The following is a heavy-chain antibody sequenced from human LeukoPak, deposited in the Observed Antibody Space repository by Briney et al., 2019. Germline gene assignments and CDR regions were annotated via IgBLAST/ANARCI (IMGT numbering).Heavy chain of an antibody. D-gene: IGHD1-26*01. CDR3: AKNPTGSYLNYFHY. V-gene: IGHV3-23*01. CDR2: ISGSGDSI. Sequence: GGSLRLSCLVSGFTFGSYGMTWVRQAPGKGLECVSGISGSGDSIYSADSVKGRFTISRDNSKNTLYLQMNSLRVEDTAVYYCAKNPTGSYLNYFHYWGQGTMVTVSS. CDR1: GFTFGSYG. J-gene: IGHJ4*02.